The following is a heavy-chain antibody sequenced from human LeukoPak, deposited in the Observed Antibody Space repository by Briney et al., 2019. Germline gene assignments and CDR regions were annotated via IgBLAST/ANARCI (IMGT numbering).Heavy chain of an antibody. CDR2: INHSGST. V-gene: IGHV4-34*01. D-gene: IGHD3-3*01. CDR1: GGSFSGYY. J-gene: IGHJ5*02. Sequence: SETLSLTCAVSGGSFSGYYWSWIRQPPGKGLEWIGEINHSGSTNYNPSLKSRVTISVDTSKNQFSLKLSSVTAADTAVYYCARGQTYDFWSGYYTRWFDPWGQGTLVTVSS. CDR3: ARGQTYDFWSGYYTRWFDP.